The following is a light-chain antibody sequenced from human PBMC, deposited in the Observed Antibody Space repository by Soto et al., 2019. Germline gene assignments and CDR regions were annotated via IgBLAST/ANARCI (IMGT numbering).Light chain of an antibody. CDR3: QQYYGIPPYT. V-gene: IGKV4-1*01. CDR2: LES. CDR1: QRVLYSPNNQNC. Sequence: DIVRTQSPDSLAVSLGERATINCKSSQRVLYSPNNQNCLASYQQKQGQPPKLLIYLESTRESGVPDRFSGSGSGTDFTLTVSSLQDDDVATSYCQQYYGIPPYTFGQGTKLEIK. J-gene: IGKJ2*01.